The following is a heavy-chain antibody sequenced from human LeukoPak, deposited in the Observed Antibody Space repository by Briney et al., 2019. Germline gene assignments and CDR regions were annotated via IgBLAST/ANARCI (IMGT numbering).Heavy chain of an antibody. Sequence: SETLSLTCTVSGGSISSGDYYWSWIRQPPGKGLEWIGYIYYSGSTNYNPSLKSRVTISVDTSKNQFSLKLSSVTAADTAVYYCARLRYSSSWSLGGQDGGYFDLWGRGTLVTVSS. D-gene: IGHD6-13*01. J-gene: IGHJ2*01. V-gene: IGHV4-61*08. CDR3: ARLRYSSSWSLGGQDGGYFDL. CDR1: GGSISSGDYY. CDR2: IYYSGST.